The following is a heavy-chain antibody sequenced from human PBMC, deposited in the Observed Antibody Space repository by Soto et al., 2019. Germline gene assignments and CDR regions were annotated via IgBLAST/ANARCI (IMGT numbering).Heavy chain of an antibody. J-gene: IGHJ4*02. Sequence: QVQLVESGGGVVQPGKSLRLSCVASGDSLSNYGMHWVRQAPGKGLEWVASIWHDGRYEFHADSVKGRFAISRDNSKNSLYLPLTSRRVEDTAMYYCVREGGVRSAATWGDFWGQGTLVSV. D-gene: IGHD7-27*01. CDR1: GDSLSNYG. CDR3: VREGGVRSAATWGDF. V-gene: IGHV3-33*01. CDR2: IWHDGRYE.